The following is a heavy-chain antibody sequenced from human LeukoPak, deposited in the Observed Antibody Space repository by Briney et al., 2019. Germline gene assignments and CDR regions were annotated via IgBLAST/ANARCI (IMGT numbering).Heavy chain of an antibody. D-gene: IGHD1-1*01. CDR1: GFTFSDNY. Sequence: NSGGSLRLSCAASGFTFSDNYMTWVRQAPGKGLEWLSYISGNGDVIQYADPVKGRFTISRDNAKNLLYLQMDSLRVEDTAIYYCARDPRTVRIWGQGTLVTVSS. CDR3: ARDPRTVRI. J-gene: IGHJ4*02. CDR2: ISGNGDVI. V-gene: IGHV3-11*04.